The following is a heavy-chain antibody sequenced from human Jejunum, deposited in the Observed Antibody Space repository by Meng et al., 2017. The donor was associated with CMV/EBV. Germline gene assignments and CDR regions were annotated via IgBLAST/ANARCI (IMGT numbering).Heavy chain of an antibody. Sequence: SGFTLSSFAMTWVRQAPGKGLEWVSTIDSSDRTYYADSVRGRFTISRDNSMNTLHLQMNSLRAEDTAVYYCAKSLVDTAMDLDEWSQETLVTVSS. CDR1: GFTLSSFA. CDR2: IDSSDRT. V-gene: IGHV3-23*01. J-gene: IGHJ4*02. D-gene: IGHD5-18*01. CDR3: AKSLVDTAMDLDE.